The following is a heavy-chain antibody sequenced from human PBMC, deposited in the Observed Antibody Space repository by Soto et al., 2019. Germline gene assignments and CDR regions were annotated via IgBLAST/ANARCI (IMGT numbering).Heavy chain of an antibody. J-gene: IGHJ4*02. V-gene: IGHV4-31*03. CDR3: ARSSLSHCSGGSCYGPLDY. Sequence: SETLSLTCTVSGGSISSGGYYWSWIRQHPGKGLEWIGYIYYSGSTYYNPSLRSRVTISVDTSKNQFSLKLSSVTAADTAVYYCARSSLSHCSGGSCYGPLDYWGQGTLVTAAS. CDR2: IYYSGST. D-gene: IGHD2-15*01. CDR1: GGSISSGGYY.